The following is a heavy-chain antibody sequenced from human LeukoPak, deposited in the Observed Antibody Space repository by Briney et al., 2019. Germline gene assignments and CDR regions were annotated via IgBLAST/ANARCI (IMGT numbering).Heavy chain of an antibody. J-gene: IGHJ3*02. CDR2: IMQDGSEK. CDR3: AREVYSSSRPADAFDI. D-gene: IGHD6-13*01. Sequence: GGSLRLSCVGSGFTFSTYWMSWVRQAPGKGLEWVANIMQDGSEKNYVDSVKGRFTISRDNAKNSLYQQMNSLRAEDTAVYYCAREVYSSSRPADAFDIWGQGTVVTVSS. V-gene: IGHV3-7*01. CDR1: GFTFSTYW.